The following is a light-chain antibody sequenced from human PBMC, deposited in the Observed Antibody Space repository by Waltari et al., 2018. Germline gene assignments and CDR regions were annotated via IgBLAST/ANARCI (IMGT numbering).Light chain of an antibody. CDR3: MQGTHWPYT. CDR1: QSLVHSDGNTH. CDR2: RVS. V-gene: IGKV2-30*02. J-gene: IGKJ2*01. Sequence: DVVMTQSPLSLPVTLGQPASISCKSSQSLVHSDGNTHLNWFHQRAGQSPRRLIYRVSNGDSGVPDRFSGRGSGTDFTLKISRVEAEDVGVYYCMQGTHWPYTFGQGTKLDIK.